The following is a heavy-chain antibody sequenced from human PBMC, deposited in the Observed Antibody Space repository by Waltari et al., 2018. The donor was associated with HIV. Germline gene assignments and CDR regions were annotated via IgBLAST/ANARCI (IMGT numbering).Heavy chain of an antibody. CDR1: GFRFTDYY. CDR2: IGSRQKFI. D-gene: IGHD6-19*01. V-gene: IGHV3-21*01. J-gene: IGHJ5*02. CDR3: ARGPPSGWSWFDP. Sequence: EVILVESGGGLVRTGGCLRLSWAAAGFRFTDYYMNWVRQGPWKGLGVVASIGSRQKFIQDADSVKGRFTVSRDNARNSLYLQMNSLTAEDTAVYYCARGPPSGWSWFDPWGQGTLVTVSS.